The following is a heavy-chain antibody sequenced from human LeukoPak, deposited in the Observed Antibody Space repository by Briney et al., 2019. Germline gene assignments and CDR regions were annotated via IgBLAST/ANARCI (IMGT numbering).Heavy chain of an antibody. CDR1: GFTFSSYW. V-gene: IGHV3-74*01. J-gene: IGHJ4*02. Sequence: GGSLRLSCAASGFTFSSYWMNWVSQAPGKGLVWVSRIASDGSSTTYADSVKGRFSISRDNAKNTLYLQMNSLRVEDTAVYYCARGRPHGNDYWGQGTLVTVSS. CDR2: IASDGSST. CDR3: ARGRPHGNDY. D-gene: IGHD4-23*01.